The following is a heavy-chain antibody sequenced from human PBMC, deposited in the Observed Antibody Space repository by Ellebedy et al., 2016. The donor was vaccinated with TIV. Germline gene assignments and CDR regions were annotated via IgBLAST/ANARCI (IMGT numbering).Heavy chain of an antibody. D-gene: IGHD1-26*01. J-gene: IGHJ4*02. V-gene: IGHV3-74*01. CDR1: GFSFSSYW. Sequence: GESLKISCAASGFSFSSYWMHWVRQIPGKGLLWVSHISSDGSTTNYADSVKGRFTISRDSAKGTLHLEMNSLRAEDTAVYYCVRGYSGTYRIDYWGQGALVTVSS. CDR3: VRGYSGTYRIDY. CDR2: ISSDGSTT.